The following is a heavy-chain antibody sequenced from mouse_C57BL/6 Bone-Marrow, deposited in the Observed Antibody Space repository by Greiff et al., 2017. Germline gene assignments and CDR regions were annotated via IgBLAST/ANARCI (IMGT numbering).Heavy chain of an antibody. V-gene: IGHV1-82*01. CDR3: ARSYWGPWFAY. CDR2: IYPGDGDT. CDR1: GYAFSSSW. J-gene: IGHJ3*01. D-gene: IGHD2-10*01. Sequence: VKLQESGPELVKPGASVKISCKASGYAFSSSWMNWVKQRPGKGLEWIGRIYPGDGDTNYNGKFKGKATLTADKSSSTAYMQLSSLTSEDSAVYFCARSYWGPWFAYWGQGTLVTVSA.